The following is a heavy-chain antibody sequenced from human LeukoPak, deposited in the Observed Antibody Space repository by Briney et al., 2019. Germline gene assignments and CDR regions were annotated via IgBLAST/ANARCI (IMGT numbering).Heavy chain of an antibody. Sequence: SETLSLTCTVSGGSISSCYWSWIRQPAGKGLEWIGRIYTSGSTNYNPSLQSRVTISVDTSKNQFSLKLSSVTAADTAVYYCARYSSSSSYFEYWGQGTLVTVSS. V-gene: IGHV4-4*07. CDR3: ARYSSSSSYFEY. CDR1: GGSISSCY. J-gene: IGHJ4*02. CDR2: IYTSGST. D-gene: IGHD6-6*01.